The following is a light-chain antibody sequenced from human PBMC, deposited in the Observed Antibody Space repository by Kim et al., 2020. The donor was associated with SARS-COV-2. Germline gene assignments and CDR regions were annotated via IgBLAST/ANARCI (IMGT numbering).Light chain of an antibody. Sequence: NFVSWYRQRPGKVPRLLIFDVNKRPSGVSARFSASKSGNTASLTVSELQAEDEADYYCSSFTATTKYVVFGGGTQLTVL. V-gene: IGLV2-14*03. CDR3: SSFTATTKYVV. J-gene: IGLJ3*02. CDR2: DVN. CDR1: NF.